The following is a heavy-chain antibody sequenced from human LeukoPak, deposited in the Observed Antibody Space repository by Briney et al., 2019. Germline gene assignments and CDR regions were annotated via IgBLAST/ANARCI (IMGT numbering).Heavy chain of an antibody. D-gene: IGHD6-19*01. CDR2: IGSSDSTT. J-gene: IGHJ4*02. CDR1: GFTVSSYE. V-gene: IGHV3-48*03. Sequence: PGGSLRLSCVASGFTVSSYEMNWVRQAPGKGLEWLSYIGSSDSTTHYADSVKGRFTISRDNAKNSLYLQMNSLRAEDTALYYCARGGENSGFDYWGQGTLVIVSS. CDR3: ARGGENSGFDY.